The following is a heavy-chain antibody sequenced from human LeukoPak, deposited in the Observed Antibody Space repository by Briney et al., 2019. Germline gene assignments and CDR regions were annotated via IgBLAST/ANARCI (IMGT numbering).Heavy chain of an antibody. CDR3: ARLNYGDYLGDWFDP. CDR1: GGSISSYY. V-gene: IGHV4-4*09. Sequence: SETLSLTCTVSGGSISSYYWSWIRQPPGKGLEWIGYIYTSGSTNYNPSLKSRVTISVDTSKNQLSLKLSSVTAADTAVYYCARLNYGDYLGDWFDPWGQGTLVTVSS. J-gene: IGHJ5*02. CDR2: IYTSGST. D-gene: IGHD4-17*01.